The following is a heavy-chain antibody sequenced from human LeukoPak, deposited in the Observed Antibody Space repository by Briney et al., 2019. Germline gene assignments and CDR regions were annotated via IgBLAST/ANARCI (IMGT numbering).Heavy chain of an antibody. CDR1: GYSISSGYY. J-gene: IGHJ4*02. D-gene: IGHD1-14*01. Sequence: PSETLSLTCTVSGYSISSGYYWGWIRQSPGKGLEWIGSIYHSDSTYYNPSLKSRLTISVDTSENQFSLKLNSVTAADTAVYYCARDNRANGPFDHWGQGTLVTVSS. CDR3: ARDNRANGPFDH. V-gene: IGHV4-38-2*02. CDR2: IYHSDST.